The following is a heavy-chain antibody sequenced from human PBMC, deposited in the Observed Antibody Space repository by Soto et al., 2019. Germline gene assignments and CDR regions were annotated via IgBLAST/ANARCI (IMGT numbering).Heavy chain of an antibody. J-gene: IGHJ4*02. CDR2: IYYSGST. D-gene: IGHD3-22*01. CDR1: GGSISSSSYY. Sequence: SETLSLTCTVSGGSISSSSYYWGWIRQPPGKGLEWIGSIYYSGSTYYNPSLKSRVTISVDTSKNQFSLKLSSVTAADTAVYYCARLGGWYYDSSGYPGRPFDYWGQGTLVTVSS. V-gene: IGHV4-39*01. CDR3: ARLGGWYYDSSGYPGRPFDY.